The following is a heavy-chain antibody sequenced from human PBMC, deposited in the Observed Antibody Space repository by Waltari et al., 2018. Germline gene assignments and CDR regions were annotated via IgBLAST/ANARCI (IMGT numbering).Heavy chain of an antibody. CDR3: ARGRYSSGWYQGFYGMDV. V-gene: IGHV4-34*01. CDR2: INHSEST. D-gene: IGHD6-19*01. CDR1: GGSFSGYY. Sequence: QVQLQPWGAGLLKPSETLSLTCAVYGGSFSGYYWSWIRQPPGKGLEWIGEINHSESTNYNPSLKSRVTISVDTSKNQFSLKLSSVTAADTAVYYCARGRYSSGWYQGFYGMDVWDQGP. J-gene: IGHJ6*02.